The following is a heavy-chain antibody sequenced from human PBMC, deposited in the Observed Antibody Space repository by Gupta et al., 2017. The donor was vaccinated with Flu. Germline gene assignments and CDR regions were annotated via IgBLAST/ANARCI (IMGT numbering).Heavy chain of an antibody. D-gene: IGHD2-21*01. CDR3: ARDIRYFYGMDV. J-gene: IGHJ6*02. CDR2: INPSGGST. CDR1: GYTFTSYY. Sequence: QVQLVQSGAEVKDPGPSGRISCKPSGYTFTSYYIHWVRQAPGQGLEWMGIINPSGGSTSYTQKFQGRITMTRDTSTSTVYMELSSLRSEDTAKYYCARDIRYFYGMDVWGQGTTVTVSS. V-gene: IGHV1-46*01.